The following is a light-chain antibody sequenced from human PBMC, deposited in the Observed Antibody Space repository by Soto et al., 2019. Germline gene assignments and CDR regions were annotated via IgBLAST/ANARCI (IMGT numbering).Light chain of an antibody. CDR1: SSDIGDSNY. CDR2: DVS. CDR3: SSFRSSSTSYV. J-gene: IGLJ1*01. V-gene: IGLV2-14*03. Sequence: QSVLTQPASVSGSPGQSITISCTGTSSDIGDSNYVSWYQQHPSKAPKLVIYDVSIRPSGVSNRFSGSKSANTASLTISGLQAEDEADYYCSSFRSSSTSYVFGTGTKVTVL.